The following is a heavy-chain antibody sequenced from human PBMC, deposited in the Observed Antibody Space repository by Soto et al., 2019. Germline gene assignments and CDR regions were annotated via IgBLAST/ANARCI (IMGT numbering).Heavy chain of an antibody. D-gene: IGHD3-10*01. CDR1: GGSISSYY. CDR2: IYYSGST. Sequence: SETLSLTCTVSGGSISSYYWSWIRQPPGKGLEWIGYIYYSGSTNYNPSLKSRVTISVDTSKNQFSLKLSSVTAADTAVYYCARRRLWFGEFYAFDIWGQGTMVTVSS. J-gene: IGHJ3*02. CDR3: ARRRLWFGEFYAFDI. V-gene: IGHV4-59*08.